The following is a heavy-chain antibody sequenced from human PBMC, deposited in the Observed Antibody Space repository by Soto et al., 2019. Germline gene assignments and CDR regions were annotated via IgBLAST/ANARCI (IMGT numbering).Heavy chain of an antibody. CDR1: SGSISSSNW. CDR3: ARVRIAVAGTSKMDV. CDR2: IYHSGST. Sequence: SETLCLTCAVSSGSISSSNWWSWVRQPPGKGLEWIGEIYHSGSTNYNPSLKSRVTISVDKSKNQFSLKLSSVTAADTAVYYCARVRIAVAGTSKMDVWGKGTTVTVSS. J-gene: IGHJ6*04. D-gene: IGHD6-19*01. V-gene: IGHV4-4*02.